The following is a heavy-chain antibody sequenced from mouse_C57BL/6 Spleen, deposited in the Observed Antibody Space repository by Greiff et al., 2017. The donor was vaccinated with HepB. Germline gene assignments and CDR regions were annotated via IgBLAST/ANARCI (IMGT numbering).Heavy chain of an antibody. Sequence: QVQLQQPGAELVKPGASVKLSCKASGYTFTSYWMQWVKQRPGPGLEWIGEIDPSDSYTNYNQKFKGKATLTVDTSSSTAYMQLSSLTSEDSAVYYCARRSYGNYFDYWGQGTTLTVSS. D-gene: IGHD2-1*01. J-gene: IGHJ2*01. CDR2: IDPSDSYT. V-gene: IGHV1-50*01. CDR1: GYTFTSYW. CDR3: ARRSYGNYFDY.